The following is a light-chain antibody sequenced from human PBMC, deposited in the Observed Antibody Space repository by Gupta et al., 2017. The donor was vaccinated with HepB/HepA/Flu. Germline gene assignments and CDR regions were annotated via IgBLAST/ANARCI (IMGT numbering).Light chain of an antibody. J-gene: IGKJ5*01. CDR1: QGISSY. V-gene: IGKV1-8*01. CDR3: QQYYSYPIT. CDR2: AAS. Sequence: RVTITCRASQGISSYLDWYQQKPGKAPKLLIYAASTLQSGVPSRFSGSGSGTDFTLTISCLQSEDFATYYCQQYYSYPITFGQGTRLEIK.